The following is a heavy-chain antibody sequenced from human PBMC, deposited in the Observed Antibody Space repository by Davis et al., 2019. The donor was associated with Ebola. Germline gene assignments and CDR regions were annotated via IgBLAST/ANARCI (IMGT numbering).Heavy chain of an antibody. CDR3: ARGWLRAGMDV. Sequence: PSETLSLTCAISGDSVAGGSGGWNWIRQSPSRGLEWLERTYYSSKWYNDYAVSVKSRITINPDTSKNQFSLQLNSVTPEDTALYYCARGWLRAGMDVWGEGTTVTVSS. D-gene: IGHD5-18*01. V-gene: IGHV6-1*01. CDR1: GDSVAGGSGG. J-gene: IGHJ6*04. CDR2: TYYSSKWYN.